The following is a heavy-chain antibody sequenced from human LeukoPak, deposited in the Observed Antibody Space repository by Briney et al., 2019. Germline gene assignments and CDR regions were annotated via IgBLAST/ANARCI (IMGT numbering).Heavy chain of an antibody. Sequence: TSETLSLTCAVYGGSFSGYYWSWIRQPPGKGLEWIGEINHSGSTNYNPSLKSRVTISVDTSKNQFSLKLSSVTAADTAVYYCARGDILTGYIPYWGQGTLVTVSS. CDR2: INHSGST. CDR1: GGSFSGYY. CDR3: ARGDILTGYIPY. J-gene: IGHJ4*02. V-gene: IGHV4-34*01. D-gene: IGHD3-9*01.